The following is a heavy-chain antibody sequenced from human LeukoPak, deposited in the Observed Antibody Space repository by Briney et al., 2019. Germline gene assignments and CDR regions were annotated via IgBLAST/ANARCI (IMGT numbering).Heavy chain of an antibody. D-gene: IGHD3-16*01. CDR1: GFTFRSYN. Sequence: GGSLRLSCAASGFTFRSYNMNWVRQAPGKGLEWVSYISSSGNSIYYADSVKGRFTISRDNSKNTLYLQMNSLRVEDTAVYYCLKDWGTYRAFDYWGQGTLVTVSS. J-gene: IGHJ4*02. CDR2: ISSSGNSI. V-gene: IGHV3-48*01. CDR3: LKDWGTYRAFDY.